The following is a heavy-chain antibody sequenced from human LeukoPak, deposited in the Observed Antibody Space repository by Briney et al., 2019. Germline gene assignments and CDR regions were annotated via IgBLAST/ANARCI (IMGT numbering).Heavy chain of an antibody. D-gene: IGHD3-3*01. V-gene: IGHV4-34*01. CDR3: ARRPGTILDS. J-gene: IGHJ4*02. CDR1: GGSFSGYY. CDR2: INHSGST. Sequence: SETLSLTCAVHGGSFSGYYWSWIRQPPGKGLEWIGEINHSGSTNYNPSLKSRVTISVDTSKNQFSLKLSSVTAADTAVYYCARRPGTILDSWGQGTLVTVSS.